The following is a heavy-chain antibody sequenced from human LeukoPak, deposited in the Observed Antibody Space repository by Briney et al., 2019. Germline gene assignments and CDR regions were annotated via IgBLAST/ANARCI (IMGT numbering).Heavy chain of an antibody. V-gene: IGHV3-30*02. Sequence: GGSLRLSCAASGFTFSAYGMHWVRQAPGKGLEWVTIIAYDGTNKYYADSVQGRFTISRDNSKNTLYLQMNSLRPEDTAVYYCAKEGDAAVITALDSWGQGTLVTVSS. CDR3: AKEGDAAVITALDS. CDR2: IAYDGTNK. D-gene: IGHD3-16*01. CDR1: GFTFSAYG. J-gene: IGHJ4*02.